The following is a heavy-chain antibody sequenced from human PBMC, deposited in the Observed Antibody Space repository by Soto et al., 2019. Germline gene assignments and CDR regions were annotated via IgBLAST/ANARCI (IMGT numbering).Heavy chain of an antibody. D-gene: IGHD2-8*02. CDR3: ARDKITGLFDY. J-gene: IGHJ4*02. CDR2: VGYNGCS. CDR1: GASVSNGGYH. V-gene: IGHV4-61*08. Sequence: SETLSLTCSVSGASVSNGGYHWSWIRQPPGEGLEWIGNVGYNGCSECNPSLKSRVTLSADTSKNQFSLKLTSVTAADTAVYYCARDKITGLFDYWGQGTLVTVSS.